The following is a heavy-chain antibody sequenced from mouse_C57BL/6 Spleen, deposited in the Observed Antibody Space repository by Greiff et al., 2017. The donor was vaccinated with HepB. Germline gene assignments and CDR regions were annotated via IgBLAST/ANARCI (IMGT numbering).Heavy chain of an antibody. J-gene: IGHJ4*01. Sequence: VKVVDSGPGLVAPSQCLSITCTVSGFSLTSYGVDWVRQPPGKGLEWLGVIWGGGSTNYNSALMSRLSISKDNSKSQVFLKMNSLRTDDTAMYYCAALSYAMDYWGQGTSVTVSS. CDR1: GFSLTSYG. V-gene: IGHV2-9*01. CDR2: IWGGGST. CDR3: AALSYAMDY.